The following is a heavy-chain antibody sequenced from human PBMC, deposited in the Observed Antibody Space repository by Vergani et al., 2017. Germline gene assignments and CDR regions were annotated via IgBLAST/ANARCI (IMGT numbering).Heavy chain of an antibody. CDR3: AKGPGTIFGVVIHFDY. D-gene: IGHD3-3*01. J-gene: IGHJ4*02. Sequence: EVQVVESGGGLVQPGGSLRLSCAASGFTFSSYAMSWVRQAPGKGLEWVSAISGSGGSTYYADSVKGRFTISRDNSKNTLYLQMNSLRAEDTAVYYCAKGPGTIFGVVIHFDYWGQGTLVTVSS. CDR1: GFTFSSYA. V-gene: IGHV3-23*04. CDR2: ISGSGGST.